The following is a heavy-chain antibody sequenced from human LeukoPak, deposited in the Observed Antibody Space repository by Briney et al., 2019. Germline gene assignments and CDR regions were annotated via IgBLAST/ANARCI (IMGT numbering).Heavy chain of an antibody. V-gene: IGHV3-7*01. CDR3: ARPRPLYYYDSSARGY. Sequence: PGGSLRLSCAASGFTFSSYWMSWVRQAPGKGLEWVANIKQDGSEKYYVDSMKGRFTISRDNAKNSLYLQMNSLRAEDTAVYYCARPRPLYYYDSSARGYWGQGTLVTVSS. CDR1: GFTFSSYW. CDR2: IKQDGSEK. D-gene: IGHD3-22*01. J-gene: IGHJ4*02.